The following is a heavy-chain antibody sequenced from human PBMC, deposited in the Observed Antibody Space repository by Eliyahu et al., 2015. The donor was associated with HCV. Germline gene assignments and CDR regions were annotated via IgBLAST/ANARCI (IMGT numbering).Heavy chain of an antibody. CDR1: GGSITTYY. V-gene: IGHV4-59*01. Sequence: QVQLQESGPGLVKPSETLSLTCTVSGGSITTYYWSWIRQPPGKGLAWIGYIHYXGSTNYNPSLKSRVTISVDTSKNQFSLNLTSVTAADTAVYYCASGGGGIAVAGTGGWFDPWGQGTLVTVSS. J-gene: IGHJ5*02. D-gene: IGHD6-19*01. CDR2: IHYXGST. CDR3: ASGGGGIAVAGTGGWFDP.